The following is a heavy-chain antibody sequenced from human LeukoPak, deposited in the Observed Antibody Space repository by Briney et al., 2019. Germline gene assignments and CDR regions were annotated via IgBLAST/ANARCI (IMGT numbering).Heavy chain of an antibody. D-gene: IGHD4-11*01. V-gene: IGHV4-59*01. CDR3: AREAEARYSNYVDY. CDR1: GGSISSYY. J-gene: IGHJ4*02. CDR2: IYYSGST. Sequence: PSETLSLTCTVSGGSISSYYWSWIRQPPGKGLEWIGYIYYSGSTNYNPSLKSRVTISVDTSKNQFSLKVSTVTAADTAVYYCAREAEARYSNYVDYWGQGTLVTVSS.